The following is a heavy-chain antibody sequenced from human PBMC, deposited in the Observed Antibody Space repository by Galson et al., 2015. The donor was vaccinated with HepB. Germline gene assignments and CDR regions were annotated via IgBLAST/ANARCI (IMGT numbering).Heavy chain of an antibody. CDR1: GYTFTGYY. CDR2: INPNSGGT. V-gene: IGHV1-2*04. CDR3: ARDPVLRFLDSPSGHFDY. Sequence: SVKVSCKASGYTFTGYYMHWVRQAPGQGLEWMGWINPNSGGTNYAQKFQGWVTMTRDTSISTAYMELSRLRSDDTAVYYCARDPVLRFLDSPSGHFDYWGQGTLVTVSS. J-gene: IGHJ4*02. D-gene: IGHD3-3*01.